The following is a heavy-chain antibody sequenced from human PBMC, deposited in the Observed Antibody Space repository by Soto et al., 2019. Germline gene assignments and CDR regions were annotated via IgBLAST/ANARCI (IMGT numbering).Heavy chain of an antibody. V-gene: IGHV4-4*02. CDR3: ARSQGVSATHHFDA. CDR2: IYHSGTT. J-gene: IGHJ5*02. CDR1: GGSISSINW. D-gene: IGHD2-8*01. Sequence: QVQLQESGPGLVKPSGTLSLTCGVSGGSISSINWWSWVRQSPRKGLEWIGEIYHSGTTNYNPSLESRVTLSVDKSKNQIYLKLTSMTAADTAVYFCARSQGVSATHHFDAWGQGTWVTVSS.